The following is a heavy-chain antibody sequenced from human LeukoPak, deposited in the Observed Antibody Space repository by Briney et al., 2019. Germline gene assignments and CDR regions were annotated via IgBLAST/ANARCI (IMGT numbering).Heavy chain of an antibody. CDR2: ISGSGGST. Sequence: GGSLRLSCAASGFTFSSYGMSSVRQAPGKWLEWVSAISGSGGSTYYADSVKGRFTISRDNSKNTLYLQMNSLRAEDKAVYYCAHDIGGSGSYAFDYWGQGALVTVSS. CDR3: AHDIGGSGSYAFDY. J-gene: IGHJ4*02. CDR1: GFTFSSYG. D-gene: IGHD3-10*01. V-gene: IGHV3-23*01.